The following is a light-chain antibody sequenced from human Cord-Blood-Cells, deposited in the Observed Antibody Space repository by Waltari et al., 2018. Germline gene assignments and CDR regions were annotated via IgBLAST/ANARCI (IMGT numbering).Light chain of an antibody. CDR1: RSNIGSNY. V-gene: IGLV1-47*01. Sequence: QSVLTQPPSASGTPGQRVTISCSGRRSNIGSNYGYWYQQLPGTAPKLLIYRNNQRPSGVPDRFSGSKSGTSASLAISGLRSEDEADYYCAAWDDSLSGWVFGGGTKLTVL. J-gene: IGLJ3*02. CDR2: RNN. CDR3: AAWDDSLSGWV.